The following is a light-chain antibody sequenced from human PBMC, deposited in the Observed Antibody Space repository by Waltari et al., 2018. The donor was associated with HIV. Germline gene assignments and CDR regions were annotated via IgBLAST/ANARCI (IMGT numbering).Light chain of an antibody. CDR1: SDDVGGYSY. V-gene: IGLV2-14*03. CDR2: EDP. J-gene: IGLJ1*01. Sequence: QSALTQPASLSASPGQSITISCTGSSDDVGGYSYVSWYQQFPGKAPKLLISEDPDRASEISLRFSGSKSANTASLTISGLRPEDEADYFCASFSSTSTYVFGTGTKVTVL. CDR3: ASFSSTSTYV.